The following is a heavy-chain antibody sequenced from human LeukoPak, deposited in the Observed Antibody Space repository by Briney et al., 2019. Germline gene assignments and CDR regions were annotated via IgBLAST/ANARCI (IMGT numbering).Heavy chain of an antibody. CDR3: AKDIVGGGYYYYGMDV. CDR1: GFTFDDYA. V-gene: IGHV3-9*01. D-gene: IGHD3-16*01. CDR2: ISWNSGSI. Sequence: GGSLRLSCAASGFTFDDYAMHWVRQAPGKGPEWVSGISWNSGSIGYADSVKGRFTISRDNAKNSLYLQMNSLRTEDTALYYCAKDIVGGGYYYYGMDVWGQGTTVTVSS. J-gene: IGHJ6*02.